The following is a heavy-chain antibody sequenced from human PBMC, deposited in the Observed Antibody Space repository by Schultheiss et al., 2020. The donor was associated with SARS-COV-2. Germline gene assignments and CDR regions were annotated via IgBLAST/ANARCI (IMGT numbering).Heavy chain of an antibody. V-gene: IGHV6-1*01. J-gene: IGHJ1*01. Sequence: SETLSLTCAISGDSVSSNSAAWNWIRQSPSRGLEWLGRTYYRSKWYNDYAVSVKSRITINPDTSKNQFSLQLNSVTPEDTAVYYCARAGAETYYDFWSGYQSPYFQHWGEVSLVTVSS. CDR1: GDSVSSNSAA. D-gene: IGHD3-3*01. CDR3: ARAGAETYYDFWSGYQSPYFQH. CDR2: TYYRSKWYN.